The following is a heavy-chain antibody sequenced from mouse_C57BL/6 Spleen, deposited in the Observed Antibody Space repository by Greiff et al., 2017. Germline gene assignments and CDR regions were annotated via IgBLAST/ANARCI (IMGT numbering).Heavy chain of an antibody. CDR3: ASGQLRLHFDY. CDR2: ILPGSGST. J-gene: IGHJ2*01. CDR1: GYTFTGYW. Sequence: VQLQQSGAELMKPGASVKLSCKATGYTFTGYWIEWVKQRPGHGLEWIGEILPGSGSTNSNEKFKGKATFTADTSSNTAYMQLSSLTTEDSAIYYCASGQLRLHFDYWGQGTTLTVSS. D-gene: IGHD3-2*02. V-gene: IGHV1-9*01.